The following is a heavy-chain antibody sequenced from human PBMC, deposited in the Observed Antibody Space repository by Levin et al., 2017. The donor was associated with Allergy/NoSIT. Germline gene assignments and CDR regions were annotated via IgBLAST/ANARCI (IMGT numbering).Heavy chain of an antibody. CDR2: INPSGGRI. D-gene: IGHD2-2*01. V-gene: IGHV1-46*01. CDR1: GYTFTSYY. CDR3: ARDGCITTTCAGGGNWFDP. J-gene: IGHJ5*02. Sequence: GASVKVSCRASGYTFTSYYMHWVRQAPGQGLEWMGIINPSGGRISYAQNFQGRVTLTRDTSTSTVYMELNSLRSDDTAVYYCARDGCITTTCAGGGNWFDPWGQGTLVTVSS.